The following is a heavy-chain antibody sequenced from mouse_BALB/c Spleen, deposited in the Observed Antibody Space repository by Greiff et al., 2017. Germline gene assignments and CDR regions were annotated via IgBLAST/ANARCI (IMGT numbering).Heavy chain of an antibody. J-gene: IGHJ3*01. Sequence: EVKLVESGGGLVQPGGSLKLSCAASGFTFSSYTMSWVRQTPEKRLEWVAYISNGGGSTYYPDTVKGRFTISRDNAKNTLYLQMSSLKSEDTAMYYCARLTGFAYWGQGTLVTVSA. CDR2: ISNGGGST. V-gene: IGHV5-12-2*01. CDR1: GFTFSSYT. CDR3: ARLTGFAY. D-gene: IGHD4-1*01.